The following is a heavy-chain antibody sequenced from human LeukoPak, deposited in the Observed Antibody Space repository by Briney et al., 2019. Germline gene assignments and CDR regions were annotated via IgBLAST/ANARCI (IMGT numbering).Heavy chain of an antibody. CDR2: INPNSGET. CDR1: GYTFTGYH. V-gene: IGHV1-2*02. D-gene: IGHD6-25*01. CDR3: GTLLSNAAFDY. Sequence: ASVKVSCKASGYTFTGYHMHWVRQAPGQGLEWMGWINPNSGETNYAQKFQGRVTMTRDTSVSTAYMELTRLRSDETAVYYCGTLLSNAAFDYWGQGTLVTVSS. J-gene: IGHJ4*02.